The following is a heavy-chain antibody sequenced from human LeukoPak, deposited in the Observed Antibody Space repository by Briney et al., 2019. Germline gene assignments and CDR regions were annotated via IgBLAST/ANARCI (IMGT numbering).Heavy chain of an antibody. Sequence: GRSLRLSCAVSGFTLSSLRMHGVRQAPGKGLEGGAVISYDGSNKYYADSVKGRFTISRDNFKNTLYLQMNSLRAEDTAVYYCAKNRFHSGECNDYWGQGTLVTVSS. CDR3: AKNRFHSGECNDY. D-gene: IGHD2-21*01. J-gene: IGHJ4*02. V-gene: IGHV3-30*18. CDR2: ISYDGSNK. CDR1: GFTLSSLR.